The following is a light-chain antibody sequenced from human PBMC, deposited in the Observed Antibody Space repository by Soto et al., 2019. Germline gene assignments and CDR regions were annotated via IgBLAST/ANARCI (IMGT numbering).Light chain of an antibody. V-gene: IGKV1-6*01. CDR1: RDVGSD. CDR3: LQDYGDSWT. Sequence: QMTQSPSSLSASVGEKIIITCRASRDVGSDVSWYQQKPGQAPKLLIYAASNLYTGVPSRFSGSRSGTEFTLTISSLQPEDFASYYCLQDYGDSWTFGQGTRWIS. J-gene: IGKJ1*01. CDR2: AAS.